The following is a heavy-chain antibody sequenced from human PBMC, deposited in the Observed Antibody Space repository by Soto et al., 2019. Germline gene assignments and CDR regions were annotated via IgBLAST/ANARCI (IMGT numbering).Heavy chain of an antibody. CDR2: IIPIFGTA. CDR3: ARDAGPLWFGELSHYYYGMDV. V-gene: IGHV1-69*13. D-gene: IGHD3-10*01. CDR1: GGTFSSYA. J-gene: IGHJ6*02. Sequence: SVKVSCKASGGTFSSYAISWVRQAPGQGLEWMGGIIPIFGTANYAQKFQGRVTITADESTSTAYMELSSLRSEDTAVYYCARDAGPLWFGELSHYYYGMDVWGQGTTVTVSS.